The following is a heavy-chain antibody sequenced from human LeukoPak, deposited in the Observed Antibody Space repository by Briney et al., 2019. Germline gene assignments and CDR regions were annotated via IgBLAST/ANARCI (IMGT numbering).Heavy chain of an antibody. V-gene: IGHV4-38-2*02. J-gene: IGHJ4*02. D-gene: IGHD1-26*01. Sequence: PSETLSLTCAVYGGSFSGYYWGWIRQPPGKGLEWIGSIYHSGSTYYNPSLKSRVTISVDTSKNQFSLKLSSVTAADTAVYYCARDGRFPPEVLPRYFDYWGQGTLVTVSS. CDR1: GGSFSGYY. CDR2: IYHSGST. CDR3: ARDGRFPPEVLPRYFDY.